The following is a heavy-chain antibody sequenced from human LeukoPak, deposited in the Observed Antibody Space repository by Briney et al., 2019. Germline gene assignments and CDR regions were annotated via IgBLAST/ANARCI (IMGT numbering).Heavy chain of an antibody. CDR1: GGSISNYF. V-gene: IGHV4-34*01. D-gene: IGHD6-13*01. CDR3: ARQRQLVRYNWFDP. CDR2: INHSGST. Sequence: SETLSLTCTVSGGSISNYFWTWIRQPPGKGLEWIGEINHSGSTNYNPSLKSRVTISVDTSKNQFSLKLSSVTAADTAVYYCARQRQLVRYNWFDPWGQGTLVTVSS. J-gene: IGHJ5*02.